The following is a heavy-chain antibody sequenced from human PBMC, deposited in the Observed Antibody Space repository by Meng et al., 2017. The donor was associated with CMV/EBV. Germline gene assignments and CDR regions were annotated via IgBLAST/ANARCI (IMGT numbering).Heavy chain of an antibody. V-gene: IGHV3-15*01. CDR3: AKDRHYGDSQYFYGLGV. CDR2: IKSKTDGGTT. CDR1: GFTFSNAW. J-gene: IGHJ6*02. Sequence: GGSLRLSCAASGFTFSNAWMSWVRQAPGKGLEWVGRIKSKTDGGTTDYAAPVKGRFTISRDDSKNLLYLQMNSLRVEDTSVYYCAKDRHYGDSQYFYGLGVWGQGTTVTVSS. D-gene: IGHD4-17*01.